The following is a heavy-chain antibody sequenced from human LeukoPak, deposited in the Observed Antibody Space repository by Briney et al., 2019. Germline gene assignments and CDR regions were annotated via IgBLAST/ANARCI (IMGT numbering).Heavy chain of an antibody. D-gene: IGHD3-22*01. CDR1: GYSISSGYY. CDR3: ARATVTMIVVVFDY. V-gene: IGHV4-38-2*02. J-gene: IGHJ4*02. CDR2: IYHSGST. Sequence: SETLSLTCTVSGYSISSGYYRGWIRQPPGKGLEWIGSIYHSGSTYYNPSLKSRVTISVDTSKNQFSLKLSSVTAADTAVYYCARATVTMIVVVFDYWGQGTLVTVSS.